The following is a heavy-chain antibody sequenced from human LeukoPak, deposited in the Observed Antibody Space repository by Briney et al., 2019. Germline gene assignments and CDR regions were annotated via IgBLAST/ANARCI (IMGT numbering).Heavy chain of an antibody. CDR2: IWYDGSNK. CDR1: GFTFNSYG. D-gene: IGHD3-10*01. J-gene: IGHJ4*02. V-gene: IGHV3-33*01. CDR3: ARDRGESYFDY. Sequence: PGGSLRLSCAASGFTFNSYGMHWVRQAPGKGLQWVAFIWYDGSNKYYADSVKGRFTISRDNSKNTLYLQINSLRAEDTAVYYCARDRGESYFDYWGQGTLVTVSS.